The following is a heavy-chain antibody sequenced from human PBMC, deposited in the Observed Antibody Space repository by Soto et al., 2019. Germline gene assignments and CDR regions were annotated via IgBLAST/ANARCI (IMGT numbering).Heavy chain of an antibody. CDR1: GFTFSSYW. J-gene: IGHJ3*02. CDR3: AREGLDQMIVVVVAATPVRAFDI. Sequence: GGSLRLSCAASGFTFSSYWMSWVRQAPGKGLEWVANIKQDGSEKYYVDSVKGRFTISRDNAKNSLYLQMNSLRAEDTAVYYCAREGLDQMIVVVVAATPVRAFDIWGQGTMVTVSS. CDR2: IKQDGSEK. D-gene: IGHD2-15*01. V-gene: IGHV3-7*03.